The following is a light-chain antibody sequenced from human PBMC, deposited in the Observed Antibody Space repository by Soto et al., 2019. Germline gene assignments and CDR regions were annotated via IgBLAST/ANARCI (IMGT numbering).Light chain of an antibody. CDR1: QSLLHSNGNHY. V-gene: IGKV2-28*01. CDR2: LGS. J-gene: IGKJ5*01. CDR3: MQARQTPIT. Sequence: DIVMTQSPLSLPVTPGEPASISCRSSQSLLHSNGNHYLDWYLQKPGQSPQLLIYLGSTRASGVPDRFSGSGSGTDFTLKISRVEAEDVGLYYCMQARQTPITFGQGTRLEIK.